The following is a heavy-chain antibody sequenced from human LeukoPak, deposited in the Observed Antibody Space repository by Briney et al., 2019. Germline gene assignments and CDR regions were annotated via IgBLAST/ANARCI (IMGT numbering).Heavy chain of an antibody. CDR1: GGTFSSYA. D-gene: IGHD6-6*01. CDR2: IIPIFGTA. Sequence: SVKVSCKASGGTFSSYAISWVRQAPGQGLEWMGGIIPIFGTANYAQKFQGRVTITADESTSTAYMELSSLRSEDTAVYYCVRQPTHRRSIAMDYWGQGTLVTVSS. J-gene: IGHJ4*02. V-gene: IGHV1-69*13. CDR3: VRQPTHRRSIAMDY.